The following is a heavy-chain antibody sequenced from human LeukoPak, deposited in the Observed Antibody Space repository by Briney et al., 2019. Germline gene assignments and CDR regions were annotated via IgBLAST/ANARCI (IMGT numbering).Heavy chain of an antibody. CDR1: GASISSSRYY. Sequence: SETLSLTCSVSGASISSSRYYWGWIRQPPGKGLEWIGNIFYTGSTFYNPSLRSRVTVSVDTSRNQVYLKLSSVTAADTAVYYCHVVDFWHSPNYYDDDSWGQRTLVTVSS. CDR3: HVVDFWHSPNYYDDDS. CDR2: IFYTGST. V-gene: IGHV4-39*01. D-gene: IGHD3-3*01. J-gene: IGHJ5*02.